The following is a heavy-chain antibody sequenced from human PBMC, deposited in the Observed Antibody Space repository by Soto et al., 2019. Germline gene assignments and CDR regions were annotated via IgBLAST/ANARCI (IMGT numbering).Heavy chain of an antibody. CDR1: GGSFTSNNW. Sequence: PSETLSLTLDVSGGSFTSNNWWTWVRQPPGQGLEWILEIYRTGITNYNPSLKRRVTISLDKSENQFSLKVTSLTAADTAVYYCASRDPGNSVDYWGQGTLLTVSS. V-gene: IGHV4-4*02. CDR2: IYRTGIT. CDR3: ASRDPGNSVDY. D-gene: IGHD5-12*01. J-gene: IGHJ4*02.